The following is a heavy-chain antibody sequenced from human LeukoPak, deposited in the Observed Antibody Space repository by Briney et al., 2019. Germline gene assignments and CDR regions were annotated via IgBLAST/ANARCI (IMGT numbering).Heavy chain of an antibody. Sequence: SETLSLTCAVYGGSFSGYYWSWIRQPPGKGLEWIGEINHSGSTNYNPSLKSRVTISVDTSKNQFSLKLSSVTAADTAVYYCAREHAVDTAMVTWGWFDPWGQGTLVTVSS. V-gene: IGHV4-34*01. J-gene: IGHJ5*02. CDR3: AREHAVDTAMVTWGWFDP. CDR2: INHSGST. D-gene: IGHD5-18*01. CDR1: GGSFSGYY.